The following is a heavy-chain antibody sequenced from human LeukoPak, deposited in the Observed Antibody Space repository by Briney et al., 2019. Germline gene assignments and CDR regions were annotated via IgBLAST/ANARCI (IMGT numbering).Heavy chain of an antibody. CDR2: IRYDGSNK. J-gene: IGHJ4*02. CDR1: GFTFSSYG. Sequence: PGGSLRLSCAASGFTFSSYGMHWVRQAPGKGLEWVAFIRYDGSNKYYADSVKGRFTISRDNSKNTLYLQMNSLRAEDTAVYYCAKIITIFGVVADYWGQGTLVTVSS. D-gene: IGHD3-3*01. CDR3: AKIITIFGVVADY. V-gene: IGHV3-30*02.